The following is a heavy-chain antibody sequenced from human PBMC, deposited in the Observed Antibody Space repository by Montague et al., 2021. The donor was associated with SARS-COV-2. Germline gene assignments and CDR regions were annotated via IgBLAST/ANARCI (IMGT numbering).Heavy chain of an antibody. CDR3: ARGLWFGELLKRYYYYGMDV. CDR1: GDSVSSNSAA. J-gene: IGHJ6*02. V-gene: IGHV6-1*01. Sequence: CAISGDSVSSNSAAWNWIRQSPSRGLEWLGRTYYRSKWYNDYAVSMKSRITINPDTSKNQFSLQLNSVTPEDTAVYYCARGLWFGELLKRYYYYGMDVWGQGTTVTVSS. CDR2: TYYRSKWYN. D-gene: IGHD3-10*01.